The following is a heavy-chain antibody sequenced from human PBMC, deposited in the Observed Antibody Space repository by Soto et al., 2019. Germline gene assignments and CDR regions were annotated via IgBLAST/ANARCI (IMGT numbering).Heavy chain of an antibody. CDR3: AKDSAGYCSGGSCRSGAFDI. Sequence: DVQLVESGGGLVQPGRSLRLSCAASGFTFDDYAMHWVRQAPGKGLEWVSGISWNSGSIGYADSVKGRFTISRDNAKNSLYLQMNSLRAEDTALYSCAKDSAGYCSGGSCRSGAFDIWGQGTMVTVSS. J-gene: IGHJ3*02. CDR1: GFTFDDYA. CDR2: ISWNSGSI. V-gene: IGHV3-9*01. D-gene: IGHD2-15*01.